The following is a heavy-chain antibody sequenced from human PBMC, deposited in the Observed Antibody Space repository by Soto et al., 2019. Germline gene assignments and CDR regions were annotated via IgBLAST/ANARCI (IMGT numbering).Heavy chain of an antibody. V-gene: IGHV4-59*01. Sequence: SETLSLTCTVSGGSISSYYWSWIRQPPGKGLEWIGYIYYSGSTNYNPSLKSRVTISVDTSKNQFSLKLSSVTAADTAVYYCARVGGYIYGLVDDWSQGTLVTVSS. CDR3: ARVGGYIYGLVDD. CDR2: IYYSGST. CDR1: GGSISSYY. J-gene: IGHJ4*02. D-gene: IGHD5-18*01.